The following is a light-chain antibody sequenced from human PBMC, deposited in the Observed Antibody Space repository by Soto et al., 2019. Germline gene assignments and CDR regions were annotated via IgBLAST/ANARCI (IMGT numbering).Light chain of an antibody. CDR1: QSVSASY. Sequence: EIVLTQSPGTLSLSPGERATLSCRASQSVSASYFAWYQQKPGQAPRLLIYAASNRATGIPDRFSGSGSGTDFTLTISSLQSDDFATYYCLQYNGYYRTFGQGTKVEIK. CDR3: LQYNGYYRT. J-gene: IGKJ1*01. V-gene: IGKV3-20*01. CDR2: AAS.